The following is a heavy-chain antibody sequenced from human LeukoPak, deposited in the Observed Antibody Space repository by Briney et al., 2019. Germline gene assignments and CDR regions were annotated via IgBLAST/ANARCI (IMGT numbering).Heavy chain of an antibody. V-gene: IGHV3-48*03. J-gene: IGHJ5*02. CDR1: GFTFSSYE. CDR3: VTAPMSTPTPPS. Sequence: PGGSLRLSCAASGFTFSSYEMNWVRQAPGKGLEWVSYISSSGSTIYYADSVKGRFTISRDNAKNSLFLQISSLRAEDTAVYYCVTAPMSTPTPPSWGQGTLVTVSS. CDR2: ISSSGSTI. D-gene: IGHD4-17*01.